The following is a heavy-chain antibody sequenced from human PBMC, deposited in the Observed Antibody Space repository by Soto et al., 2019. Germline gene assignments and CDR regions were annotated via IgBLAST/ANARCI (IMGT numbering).Heavy chain of an antibody. V-gene: IGHV3-48*02. CDR2: ISSGSKTI. D-gene: IGHD3-9*01. CDR1: GFTCSGYS. J-gene: IGHJ4*02. Sequence: GGSLRLSCAASGFTCSGYSVNWVRQAPGKGLEWVSYISSGSKTIYYAESVKGRFTVSRENARNSQYLQMNSLRDEDTAVYYCAREDILGVRSFDYWGQGTPVTVSS. CDR3: AREDILGVRSFDY.